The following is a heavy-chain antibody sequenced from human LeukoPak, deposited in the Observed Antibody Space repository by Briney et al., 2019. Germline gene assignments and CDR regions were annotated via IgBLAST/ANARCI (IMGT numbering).Heavy chain of an antibody. CDR3: ARQIRYFDYYYYYMDV. CDR1: GGTFSSYA. CDR2: IIPIFGTA. J-gene: IGHJ6*03. Sequence: SSVKVSCKASGGTFSSYAISWVRQAPGQGLEWMGGIIPIFGTANYAQKFQRRVTITADESTSTAYMELSSLRSEDTAVYYCARQIRYFDYYYYYMDVWGKGTTVTVSS. D-gene: IGHD3-9*01. V-gene: IGHV1-69*01.